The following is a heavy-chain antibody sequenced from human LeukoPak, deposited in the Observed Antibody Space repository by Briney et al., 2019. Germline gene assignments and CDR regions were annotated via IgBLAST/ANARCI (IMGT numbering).Heavy chain of an antibody. D-gene: IGHD4-17*01. CDR2: ISYSGTT. J-gene: IGHJ4*02. Sequence: SETLSLTCTVSGASISSSRYFWGWIRQPPGKGLEWIGSISYSGTTYYNPSLKSRVTISVDTSRNQFSLKLSSVTAADTAVYYCARGNWTVTYFDYWGQGTLVTVSS. CDR1: GASISSSRYF. CDR3: ARGNWTVTYFDY. V-gene: IGHV4-39*01.